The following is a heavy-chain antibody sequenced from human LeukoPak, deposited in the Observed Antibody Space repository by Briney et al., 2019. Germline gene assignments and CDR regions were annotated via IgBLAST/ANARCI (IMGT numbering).Heavy chain of an antibody. CDR1: GGSFSGYY. CDR3: ASVYGYLDY. Sequence: SETLSLTCAVYGGSFSGYYWSWIRQPPGKGLEWIGEINHSGSTNYNPSLKSRVTISVDTPKNQFSLKLSSVTAADTAVYYCASVYGYLDYWGQGTLVTVSS. CDR2: INHSGST. V-gene: IGHV4-34*01. J-gene: IGHJ4*02. D-gene: IGHD3-10*01.